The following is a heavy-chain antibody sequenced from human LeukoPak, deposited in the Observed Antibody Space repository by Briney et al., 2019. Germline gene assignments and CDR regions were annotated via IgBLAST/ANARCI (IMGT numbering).Heavy chain of an antibody. Sequence: ASVKVSCKASGYTFTSYGISWVRQAPGQGLEWMGWINTNTGNPTYAQGFTGRFVFSLDTSVSTAYLQISSLKAEDTAVYYCARTRRFGEFWFDPWGQGTLVTVSS. CDR3: ARTRRFGEFWFDP. CDR2: INTNTGNP. V-gene: IGHV7-4-1*02. CDR1: GYTFTSYG. J-gene: IGHJ5*02. D-gene: IGHD3-10*01.